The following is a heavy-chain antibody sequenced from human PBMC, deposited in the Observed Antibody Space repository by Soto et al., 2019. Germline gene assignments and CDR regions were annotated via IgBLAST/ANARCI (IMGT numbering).Heavy chain of an antibody. J-gene: IGHJ4*02. Sequence: LSLTCTVSGGSISSYYWSWIRQPPGKGLEWIGYIYYSGSTNYNPSLKSRVTISVDTSKNQFSLKLSSVTAADTAVYYCARGPPTSAFDYWGQGTLVTVSS. CDR1: GGSISSYY. CDR3: ARGPPTSAFDY. CDR2: IYYSGST. V-gene: IGHV4-59*01.